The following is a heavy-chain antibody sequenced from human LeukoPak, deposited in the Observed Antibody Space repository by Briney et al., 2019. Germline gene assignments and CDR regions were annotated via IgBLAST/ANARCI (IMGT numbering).Heavy chain of an antibody. CDR3: ARVKVAVAGIGWFDP. CDR1: GFTVRSNY. D-gene: IGHD6-13*01. J-gene: IGHJ5*02. V-gene: IGHV3-53*01. CDR2: VYSGGTT. Sequence: GGSLRLSCVASGFTVRSNYMSWVRQAPGRGLEWVSVVYSGGTTYYADSVKGRFTISRDNSKNTLYLQMNSLRAEDTAVYYCARVKVAVAGIGWFDPWGQGSLVTVSS.